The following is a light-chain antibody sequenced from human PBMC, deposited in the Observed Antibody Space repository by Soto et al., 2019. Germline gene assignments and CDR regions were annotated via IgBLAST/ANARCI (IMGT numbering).Light chain of an antibody. CDR1: SSDVGSYNL. J-gene: IGLJ1*01. CDR2: EGS. Sequence: QSVLTQPASVSGSPGQPITISCTGTSSDVGSYNLVSWYQQHPGKAPKLMIYEGSNRPPGVSNRFSGSKSGNTASLTISGLQAEDEADYYCCSYAGSRNYVFGTGTKVTVL. V-gene: IGLV2-23*01. CDR3: CSYAGSRNYV.